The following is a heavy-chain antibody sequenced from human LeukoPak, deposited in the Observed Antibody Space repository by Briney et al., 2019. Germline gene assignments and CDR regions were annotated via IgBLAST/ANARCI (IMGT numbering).Heavy chain of an antibody. CDR2: ISGSGDST. V-gene: IGHV3-23*01. CDR3: AKDQGYSSGWYRSYFDY. CDR1: GFAFSSYA. D-gene: IGHD6-19*01. J-gene: IGHJ4*02. Sequence: GGSLRLSCAASGFAFSSYAMSWVRQAPGKGLEWVSAISGSGDSTYYADSVKGRFTVSRDNSKNTLYLQMSSLRAEDTAVYYCAKDQGYSSGWYRSYFDYWGQGTLVTVSS.